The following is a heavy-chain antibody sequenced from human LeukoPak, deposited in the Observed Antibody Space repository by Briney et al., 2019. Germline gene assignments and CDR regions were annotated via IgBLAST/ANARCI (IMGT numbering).Heavy chain of an antibody. V-gene: IGHV1-18*04. J-gene: IGHJ4*02. CDR2: ISAYNSNT. D-gene: IGHD3-9*01. Sequence: ASVKVSCKASGYTFTSYGMRWVRQAPGQGLEWMGWISAYNSNTNYAQKLQGRVTMTTDTSTSTAYMELRSLRSDDTAVYYCARRVDYDILTGPGIDYWGQGTLVTVSS. CDR3: ARRVDYDILTGPGIDY. CDR1: GYTFTSYG.